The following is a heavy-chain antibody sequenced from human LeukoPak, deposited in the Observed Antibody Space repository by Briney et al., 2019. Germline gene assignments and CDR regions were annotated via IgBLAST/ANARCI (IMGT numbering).Heavy chain of an antibody. J-gene: IGHJ5*02. V-gene: IGHV4-39*01. CDR1: GGSISRSSYY. Sequence: SETLSLTCTVSGGSISRSSYYWGWVRQPPGKGLEWIGSIYYSGSTYYNPSLKTRLTISVDTSKNQFSLKLSSVTAADTAVYYCASTSFDPWGQGNLVTVSS. CDR2: IYYSGST. CDR3: ASTSFDP.